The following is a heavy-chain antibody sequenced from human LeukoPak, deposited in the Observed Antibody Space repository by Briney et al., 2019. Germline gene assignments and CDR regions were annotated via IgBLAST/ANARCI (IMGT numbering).Heavy chain of an antibody. CDR3: AGEGHYEIIDY. CDR1: GFTFSNYA. CDR2: ISGSGAFT. V-gene: IGHV3-23*01. J-gene: IGHJ4*02. Sequence: PGGSLRLSCAASGFTFSNYAMSWVRQASGKGLEWVSGISGSGAFTYYADSVKGRFTISRDNSKNTLYLQMNSLRAEDTAVYYCAGEGHYEIIDYWGQGTLVTVSS. D-gene: IGHD3-3*01.